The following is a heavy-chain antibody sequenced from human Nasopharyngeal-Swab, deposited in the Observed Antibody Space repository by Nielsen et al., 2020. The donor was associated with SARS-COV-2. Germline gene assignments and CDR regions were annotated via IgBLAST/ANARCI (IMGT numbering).Heavy chain of an antibody. Sequence: VRQAPGKGLEWVSVIYSGGSTYYADSVKGRFTISRDNSKNTLYLQMNSLRAEDTAVYYCARDYRLRYFDWSYYYYGMDVWGQGTTGTVSS. CDR2: IYSGGST. D-gene: IGHD3-9*01. V-gene: IGHV3-53*01. J-gene: IGHJ6*02. CDR3: ARDYRLRYFDWSYYYYGMDV.